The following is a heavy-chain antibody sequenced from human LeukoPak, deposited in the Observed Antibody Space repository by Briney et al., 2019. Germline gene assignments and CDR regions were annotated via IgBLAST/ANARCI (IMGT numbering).Heavy chain of an antibody. V-gene: IGHV3-11*01. D-gene: IGHD3-10*01. Sequence: GGSLRLSCAASGFTFSDYYMSWIRQAPGKGLEWVSYISSSGSTIYYADSVKGRFTISRDNAKNSLYLQMNSLRAEDTAVYYCARSGYYYGSGSYPAQNWFDPWGQGTLVTVSS. J-gene: IGHJ5*02. CDR1: GFTFSDYY. CDR2: ISSSGSTI. CDR3: ARSGYYYGSGSYPAQNWFDP.